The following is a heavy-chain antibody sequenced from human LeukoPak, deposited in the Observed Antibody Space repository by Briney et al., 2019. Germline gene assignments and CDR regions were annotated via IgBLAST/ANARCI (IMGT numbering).Heavy chain of an antibody. D-gene: IGHD4-11*01. V-gene: IGHV4-59*01. J-gene: IGHJ4*02. CDR1: GGSISIYY. CDR3: ARAEDYSNYSG. CDR2: IYYSGST. Sequence: PSETLSLTCTVSGGSISIYYWSWIRQPPGNGLEWIGYIYYSGSTNYNPSLKSRVTISVDTSKNQFSLKLSSVTAADTAMYYCARAEDYSNYSGWGQGTLVTVSS.